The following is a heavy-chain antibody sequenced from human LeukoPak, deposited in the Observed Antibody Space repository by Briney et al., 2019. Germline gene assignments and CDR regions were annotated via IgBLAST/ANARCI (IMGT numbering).Heavy chain of an antibody. CDR3: ARASRGYSSSCFDY. Sequence: GGSLSLSCAASGFTFSSYEMNWVRQAPGKGLEWVSYISSSGSTVYYADSVKGRFTISRDNAKNSLYLQMNSLRAEDTAVYYCARASRGYSSSCFDYWGQGTLVTVSS. CDR2: ISSSGSTV. CDR1: GFTFSSYE. D-gene: IGHD6-13*01. V-gene: IGHV3-48*03. J-gene: IGHJ4*02.